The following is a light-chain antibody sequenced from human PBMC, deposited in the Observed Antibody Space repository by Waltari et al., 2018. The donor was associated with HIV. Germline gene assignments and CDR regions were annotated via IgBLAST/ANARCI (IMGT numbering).Light chain of an antibody. V-gene: IGLV1-47*01. CDR1: ISNLGGDY. CDR3: AAWDDNLNGVV. Sequence: QSVMTQPPPASGTPGQRVTISCSGSISNLGGDYVYWYQHFPGTAPKLLIYRNGQRPSGVPDRFSASKSGTSASLAISGLRSEDEAYYYCAAWDDNLNGVVFGGGTKLTVL. CDR2: RNG. J-gene: IGLJ2*01.